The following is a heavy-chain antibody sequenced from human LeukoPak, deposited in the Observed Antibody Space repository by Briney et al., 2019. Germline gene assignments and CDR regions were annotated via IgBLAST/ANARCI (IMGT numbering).Heavy chain of an antibody. V-gene: IGHV1-18*01. J-gene: IGHJ4*02. CDR1: GGTFSSYA. CDR2: ISAYNGNT. Sequence: ASVKVSRKASGGTFSSYAISWVRQAPGQGLEWMGWISAYNGNTNYAQKLQGRVTMTTDTSTSTAYMELRSLRSDDTAVYYCARDNYYGSGSYLYYFDYWGQGTLVTVSS. D-gene: IGHD3-10*01. CDR3: ARDNYYGSGSYLYYFDY.